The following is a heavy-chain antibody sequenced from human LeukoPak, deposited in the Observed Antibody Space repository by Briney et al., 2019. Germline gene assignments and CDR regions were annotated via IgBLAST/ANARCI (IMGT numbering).Heavy chain of an antibody. CDR3: AREGYYYDSSGP. D-gene: IGHD3-22*01. V-gene: IGHV4-59*12. J-gene: IGHJ5*02. Sequence: SETLSLTCTVSGASISSYYWSWIRQPPGKGLEWIGYIYYTGSTNYNPSLKSRVTISVDRSKNQFSLKLSSVTAADTAVYYCAREGYYYDSSGPFGQGTLVTVSS. CDR2: IYYTGST. CDR1: GASISSYY.